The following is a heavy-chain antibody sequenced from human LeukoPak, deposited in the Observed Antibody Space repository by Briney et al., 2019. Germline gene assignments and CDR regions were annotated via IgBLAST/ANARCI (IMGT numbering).Heavy chain of an antibody. CDR2: IYPSGST. CDR1: GGSINTYF. CDR3: ARGGVGAWAQKYFQH. Sequence: SETLSLTCTVSGGSINTYFWTWIRQPAGKGLQWIGRIYPSGSTNYSPSLKSRVTISVDTSKNQFSLKLSSVTAADTAVYYCARGGVGAWAQKYFQHWGQGTLVTVSS. D-gene: IGHD1-26*01. J-gene: IGHJ1*01. V-gene: IGHV4-4*07.